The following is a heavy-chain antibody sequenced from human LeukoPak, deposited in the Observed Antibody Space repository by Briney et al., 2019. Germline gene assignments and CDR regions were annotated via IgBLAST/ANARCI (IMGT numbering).Heavy chain of an antibody. J-gene: IGHJ4*02. CDR3: AKETYSSSWYGTQNYFDY. V-gene: IGHV3-9*01. CDR2: ISWNSGSI. D-gene: IGHD6-13*01. Sequence: GRSLRLSCAASGFTFDDYAMHWVRQAPGKGLEWVSGISWNSGSIGYADSVKGRFTISRYNAKNSLYLQMNSLRAEDTALYYCAKETYSSSWYGTQNYFDYWGQGTLVTVSS. CDR1: GFTFDDYA.